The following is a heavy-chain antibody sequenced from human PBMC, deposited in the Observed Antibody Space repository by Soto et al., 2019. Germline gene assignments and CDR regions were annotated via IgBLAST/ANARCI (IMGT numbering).Heavy chain of an antibody. J-gene: IGHJ4*01. V-gene: IGHV1-3*01. Sequence: ASVKVSCKASGYTFRTYAMHWVRQAPGQGLEWMGWITAGTGNTKYSQKFQGRVTITRDTSVSTVYMELGGLRSEDTAVYYCARGSLLGALDYXXQ. CDR1: GYTFRTYA. D-gene: IGHD2-21*02. CDR2: ITAGTGNT. CDR3: ARGSLLGALDY.